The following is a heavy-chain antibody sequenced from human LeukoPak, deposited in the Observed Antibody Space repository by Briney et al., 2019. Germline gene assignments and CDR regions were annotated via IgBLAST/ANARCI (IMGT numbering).Heavy chain of an antibody. CDR2: IEQDGSEK. CDR1: GFDFSNYW. Sequence: GGSLRLSCAASGFDFSNYWMSWVRQAPGKGLEWVANIEQDGSEKYYVDSVKGRFTISRDNAKNSLYMQMNSLRAEDTAVYYCARDLLGWELHYFDYWGQGTLVTVSS. CDR3: ARDLLGWELHYFDY. J-gene: IGHJ4*02. D-gene: IGHD1-26*01. V-gene: IGHV3-7*01.